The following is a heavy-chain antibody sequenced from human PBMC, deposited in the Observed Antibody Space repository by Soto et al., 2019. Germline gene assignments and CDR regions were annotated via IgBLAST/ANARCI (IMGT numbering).Heavy chain of an antibody. D-gene: IGHD3-22*01. CDR1: GGSISSYY. CDR2: IYYSGST. V-gene: IGHV4-59*01. J-gene: IGHJ5*02. Sequence: SETLSLTCTVSGGSISSYYWSWIRQPPGKGLEWIGYIYYSGSTNYNPSLKSRVTISVDTSKNQFSLKLSSVTAADTAVYYCARAFTYYYDSSGYPWFDPWGQGTLVTVSS. CDR3: ARAFTYYYDSSGYPWFDP.